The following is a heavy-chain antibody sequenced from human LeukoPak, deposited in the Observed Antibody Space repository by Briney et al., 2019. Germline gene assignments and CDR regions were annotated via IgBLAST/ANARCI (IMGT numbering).Heavy chain of an antibody. CDR2: INGDGSRS. D-gene: IGHD5-12*01. Sequence: GGSPRLSCAASGFTFSTYWMHWVRQAPGKGLVWVSRINGDGSRSNYADSVKGRFTISRDNARNTLYLQMNSLRAEDTALYYCAKGGGYDSYILGWPVDYWGQGTLVTVSS. CDR1: GFTFSTYW. V-gene: IGHV3-74*01. J-gene: IGHJ4*02. CDR3: AKGGGYDSYILGWPVDY.